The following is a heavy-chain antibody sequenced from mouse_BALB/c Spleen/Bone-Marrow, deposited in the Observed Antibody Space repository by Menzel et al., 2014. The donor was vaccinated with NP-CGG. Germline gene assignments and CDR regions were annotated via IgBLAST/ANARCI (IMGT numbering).Heavy chain of an antibody. CDR3: ARYGNGLMDY. Sequence: LVESGAELVKPGASVKLSCTASGFNIKDTYMHWVKRRPEQGLEWIGRIYPANGDTKYDPKFQGKATITADTSSNTAYLQLSSLTSEDTAVYYCARYGNGLMDYWGQGTSVTVSS. CDR2: IYPANGDT. J-gene: IGHJ4*01. V-gene: IGHV14-3*02. D-gene: IGHD2-1*01. CDR1: GFNIKDTY.